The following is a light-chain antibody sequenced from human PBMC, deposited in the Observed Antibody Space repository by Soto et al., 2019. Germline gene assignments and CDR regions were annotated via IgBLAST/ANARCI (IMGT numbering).Light chain of an antibody. V-gene: IGLV2-14*01. CDR1: SSDVGGYNY. Sequence: QSALTQPASVSGSPGQSITISCTGTSSDVGGYNYVSWYQQNPGKAPKLMIYDVSNRPSGVSNRFSGSKSGNTASLTISGXXXXXXXDYYCNSYTSSSTVVFGGGTKLTV. J-gene: IGLJ2*01. CDR2: DVS. CDR3: NSYTSSSTVV.